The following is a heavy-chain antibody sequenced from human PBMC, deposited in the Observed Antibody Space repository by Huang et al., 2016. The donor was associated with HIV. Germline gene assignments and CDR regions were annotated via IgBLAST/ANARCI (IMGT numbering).Heavy chain of an antibody. CDR3: ATVYRRFRNHDSGDYYFDY. J-gene: IGHJ4*02. CDR2: FEPGDGET. Sequence: QVQLVQSGAEVKKPGASVKVSCKVSGYTLPELSMHWVRQAPGKGSAWMGGFEPGDGETIYAQKFQGRVTLSEDTSTDTAYMELSSLRSEDTAVYYCATVYRRFRNHDSGDYYFDYWDQGTLVTVSS. V-gene: IGHV1-24*01. CDR1: GYTLPELS. D-gene: IGHD3-22*01.